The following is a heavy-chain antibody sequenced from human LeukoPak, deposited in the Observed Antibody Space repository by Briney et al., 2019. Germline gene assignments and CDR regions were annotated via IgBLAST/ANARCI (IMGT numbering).Heavy chain of an antibody. Sequence: SETLSLTCTVSGGSISSSSYYWGWIRQPPGKGLEWIGSIYYSGSTYYNPSLKSRVTISVDTSKNQFSLKLSSVTAADTAVYYCASLKFSGSYAEAAFDIWGQGTTVTVSS. CDR3: ASLKFSGSYAEAAFDI. CDR1: GGSISSSSYY. CDR2: IYYSGST. D-gene: IGHD1-26*01. V-gene: IGHV4-39*07. J-gene: IGHJ3*02.